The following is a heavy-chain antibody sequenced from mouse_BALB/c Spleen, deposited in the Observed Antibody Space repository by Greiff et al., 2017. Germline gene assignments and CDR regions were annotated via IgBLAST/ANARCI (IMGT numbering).Heavy chain of an antibody. Sequence: EVMLVESGGGLVQPGGSRKLSCAASGFTFSSFGTHWVRQAPEKGLEWVAYISSGSSTIYYADTVKGRFTISRDNPKNTLFLQMTSLRSEDTAMYYCARKDSGYRDAMDYWGQGTSVTVSS. V-gene: IGHV5-17*02. CDR2: ISSGSSTI. CDR1: GFTFSSFG. J-gene: IGHJ4*01. D-gene: IGHD3-1*01. CDR3: ARKDSGYRDAMDY.